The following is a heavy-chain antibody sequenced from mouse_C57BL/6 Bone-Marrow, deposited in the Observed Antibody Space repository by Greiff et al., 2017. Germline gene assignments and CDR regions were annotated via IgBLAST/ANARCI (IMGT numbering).Heavy chain of an antibody. V-gene: IGHV5-17*01. J-gene: IGHJ3*01. CDR2: ISSGSSTI. Sequence: EVKVVESGGGLVKPGGSLKLSCAASGFTFSDYGMHWVRQAPENGLEWVAYISSGSSTIYYADTVKGRFTISRDNAKNTLFLQMTSLRSEDTAMYYCASSIYYYGWFAYWGQGTLVTVSA. CDR3: ASSIYYYGWFAY. CDR1: GFTFSDYG. D-gene: IGHD1-1*01.